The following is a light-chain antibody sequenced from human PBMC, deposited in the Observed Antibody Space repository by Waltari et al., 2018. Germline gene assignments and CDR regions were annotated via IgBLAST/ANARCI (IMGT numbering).Light chain of an antibody. CDR2: WAS. CDR3: QQYNSYPPT. V-gene: IGKV4-1*01. J-gene: IGKJ2*01. Sequence: DIVVTQSPDSLTLSVGERATVNCKSSQNVLYSPHNKSCLAWFQQKLGQPPKLLIYWASTRESGVPVRFSGSGSGRDFTLTISSLQAEDFATYYCQQYNSYPPTFGQGTKLEVK. CDR1: QNVLYSPHNKSC.